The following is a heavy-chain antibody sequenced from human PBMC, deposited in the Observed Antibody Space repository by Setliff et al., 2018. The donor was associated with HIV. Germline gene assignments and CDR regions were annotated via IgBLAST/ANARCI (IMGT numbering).Heavy chain of an antibody. J-gene: IGHJ3*02. D-gene: IGHD1-26*01. CDR3: ALRQRGGLVGAGNAFDI. CDR2: IANGINT. CDR1: GFSFSNYA. V-gene: IGHV3-23*01. Sequence: PGGSLRLSCAASGFSFSNYAMTWVRQAPGKGLEWVSTIANGINTYYADSVRGRFTISRDNSKNTLYLQMNSLRAEETAKYYCALRQRGGLVGAGNAFDIWGQGTMVTVSS.